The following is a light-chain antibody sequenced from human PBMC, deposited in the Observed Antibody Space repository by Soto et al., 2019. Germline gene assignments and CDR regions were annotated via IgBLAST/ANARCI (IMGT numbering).Light chain of an antibody. Sequence: QSVLTQPPSVAGAPGQMVTISCTGSSSNIGADYDVHWYQQLPGTAPKLLIYGNNNRPSGVPDRFSGSKSGTSASLAITGLQAEDEADYYCQSYDSSLSGSYVFGSGTKVTVL. J-gene: IGLJ1*01. V-gene: IGLV1-40*01. CDR1: SSNIGADYD. CDR2: GNN. CDR3: QSYDSSLSGSYV.